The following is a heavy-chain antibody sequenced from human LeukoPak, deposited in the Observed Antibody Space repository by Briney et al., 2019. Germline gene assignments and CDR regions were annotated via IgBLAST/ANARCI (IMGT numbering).Heavy chain of an antibody. D-gene: IGHD5-24*01. CDR2: IKTKSEGGTT. CDR3: AADLDAYNTLDS. V-gene: IGHV3-15*06. J-gene: IGHJ4*02. Sequence: GGSLRLSCVGSGFTFSNTWMNWVRRAPGKGLEWVGRIKTKSEGGTTHYAAHVKGRFTISRDDSKKTIFLQMNSLKIEDTAIYFCAADLDAYNTLDSWGQGALDTVSS. CDR1: GFTFSNTW.